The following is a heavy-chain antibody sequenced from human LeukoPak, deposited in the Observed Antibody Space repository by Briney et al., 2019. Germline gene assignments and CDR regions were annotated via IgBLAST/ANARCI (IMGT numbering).Heavy chain of an antibody. J-gene: IGHJ6*03. CDR3: ARAETVVTPSPARKYYYYYMDV. Sequence: GGSLRLSCAASGFTFSSYAMSWVRQAPGKGLEWVSAISGSGGSTYYADSVKGRFTISRDNSKNTLYLQMNSLRAEDTAVYYCARAETVVTPSPARKYYYYYMDVWGKGTTVTVSS. CDR2: ISGSGGST. CDR1: GFTFSSYA. V-gene: IGHV3-23*01. D-gene: IGHD4-23*01.